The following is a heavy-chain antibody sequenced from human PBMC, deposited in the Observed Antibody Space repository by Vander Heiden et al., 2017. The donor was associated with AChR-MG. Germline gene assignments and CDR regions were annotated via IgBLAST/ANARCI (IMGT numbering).Heavy chain of an antibody. CDR1: GGTFSSYA. CDR2: IIPIVGTA. J-gene: IGHJ3*02. Sequence: QVQLVQSGAEVKKPGSSVKVSCKASGGTFSSYAISWVRQAPGKGLEWMGGIIPIVGTANYAQKFQGRVTITADKSTSTAYMELSSLRSEDTAVYYCARPDDYVWGSYRHPPAFDIWGQGTMVTVSS. CDR3: ARPDDYVWGSYRHPPAFDI. V-gene: IGHV1-69*06. D-gene: IGHD3-16*02.